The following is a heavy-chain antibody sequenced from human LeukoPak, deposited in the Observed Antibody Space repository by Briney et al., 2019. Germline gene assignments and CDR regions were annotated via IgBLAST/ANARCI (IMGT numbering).Heavy chain of an antibody. CDR1: GGTFSSYA. D-gene: IGHD5-18*01. V-gene: IGHV1-69*05. CDR2: IIPIFGTA. Sequence: SVRVSCKASGGTFSSYAISWVRQAPGQGLEGMGRIIPIFGTANYEQKFQGRVTITTDESTSAAYMELSSLRSEDTAVYYCARDPGSLDTAMAFDYWGQGTLVTVSS. CDR3: ARDPGSLDTAMAFDY. J-gene: IGHJ4*02.